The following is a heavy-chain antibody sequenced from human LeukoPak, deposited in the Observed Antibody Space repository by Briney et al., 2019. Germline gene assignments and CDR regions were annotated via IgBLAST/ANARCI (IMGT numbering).Heavy chain of an antibody. CDR3: ARVLSGITVA. CDR1: GDSVSSGSYY. CDR2: IYYSGST. J-gene: IGHJ4*02. D-gene: IGHD6-19*01. Sequence: PSETLSLTCTVSGDSVSSGSYYWSWIRQPPGKGLEWIAYIYYSGSTNYNPSLKSRATISVDTSKNQFSLKLSSVTAADTAVYYCARVLSGITVAWGQGTLVTVSS. V-gene: IGHV4-61*01.